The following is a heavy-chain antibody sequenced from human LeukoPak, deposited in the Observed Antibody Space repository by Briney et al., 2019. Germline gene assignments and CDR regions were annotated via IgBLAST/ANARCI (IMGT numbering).Heavy chain of an antibody. D-gene: IGHD3-22*01. Sequence: PGGSLRLSCAASGFAFNSYWMSWVRQAPGKGLEWVSSISSSSSYIYYADSVKGRFTISRDNAKNSLYLQMNSLRAEDTAVYYCARDITMIVVVTSYFDYWGQGTLVTVSS. CDR1: GFAFNSYW. J-gene: IGHJ4*02. V-gene: IGHV3-21*01. CDR2: ISSSSSYI. CDR3: ARDITMIVVVTSYFDY.